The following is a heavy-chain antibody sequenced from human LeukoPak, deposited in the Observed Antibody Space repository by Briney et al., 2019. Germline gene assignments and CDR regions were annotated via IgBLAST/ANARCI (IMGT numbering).Heavy chain of an antibody. Sequence: SETLSLTCTVSGGSIRSSSYYWGWIRHPPGKGLEWIRSIYYSGSTYYNPSLKSLVTISVDTSKNQFSLKLSSVTAADTAVYYCARMEYSSSGVDYWGQGTLVTVSS. CDR2: IYYSGST. D-gene: IGHD6-13*01. CDR1: GGSIRSSSYY. J-gene: IGHJ4*02. V-gene: IGHV4-39*01. CDR3: ARMEYSSSGVDY.